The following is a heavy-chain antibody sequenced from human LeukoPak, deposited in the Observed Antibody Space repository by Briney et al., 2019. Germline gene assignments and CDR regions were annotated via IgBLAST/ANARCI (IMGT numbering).Heavy chain of an antibody. CDR3: TRDSSIVGTTGAFDI. D-gene: IGHD1-26*01. V-gene: IGHV4-4*02. CDR2: IYHSGST. CDR1: GGSISSNMW. Sequence: SETLSLTCSISGGSISSNMWWSWVRQTPGKGLEWIGEIYHSGSTNYNPSLKSRVTLLIDKSKNQFSLKLSSVTAADTAVYYCTRDSSIVGTTGAFDIWGQGTMVIVSS. J-gene: IGHJ3*02.